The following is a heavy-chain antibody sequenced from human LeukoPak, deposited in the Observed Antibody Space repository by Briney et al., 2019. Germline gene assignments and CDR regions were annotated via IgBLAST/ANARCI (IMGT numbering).Heavy chain of an antibody. CDR2: TYSGGTT. CDR3: ARDRGFN. J-gene: IGHJ4*02. Sequence: PGGSLRLSCAASGFTVNSNYMSWVRQAPGKGLEWVSVTYSGGTTYYADSVKGRFTVSRDDSKNTLYLPMNSLRVEDTAVYFCARDRGFNWGQGTLVTVSS. D-gene: IGHD3-10*01. CDR1: GFTVNSNY. V-gene: IGHV3-66*01.